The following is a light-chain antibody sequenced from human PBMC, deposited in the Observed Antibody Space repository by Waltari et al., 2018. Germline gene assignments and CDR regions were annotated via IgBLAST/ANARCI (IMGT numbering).Light chain of an antibody. CDR2: DDS. CDR3: QVLDTSSDVVV. V-gene: IGLV3-21*02. CDR1: NIGSKS. Sequence: SYVLTQPPSVSVAPGQTARITCGGNNIGSKSVHWYRQKSGQAPGLVVYDDSDRPSGIPERFSGSNSGNTATLTISRVEAGDEADYYCQVLDTSSDVVVFGGGTKLTVL. J-gene: IGLJ2*01.